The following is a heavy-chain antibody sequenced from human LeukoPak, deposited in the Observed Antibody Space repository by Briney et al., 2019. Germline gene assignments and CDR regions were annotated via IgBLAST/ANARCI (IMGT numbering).Heavy chain of an antibody. CDR1: GYTFTSYY. Sequence: GASVKVSCKASGYTFTSYYMHWVRQAPGQGLEWMGIINPSGGSTSYAQEFQGRVTMTRDTSTSTVYMELSSLRSEDTAVYYCARHLFTRHEAFDIWGQGTMVTVSS. CDR3: ARHLFTRHEAFDI. CDR2: INPSGGST. V-gene: IGHV1-46*01. D-gene: IGHD2-2*01. J-gene: IGHJ3*02.